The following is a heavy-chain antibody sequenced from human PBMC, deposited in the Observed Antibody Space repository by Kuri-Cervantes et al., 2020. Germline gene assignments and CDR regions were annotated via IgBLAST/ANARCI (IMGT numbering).Heavy chain of an antibody. CDR2: IYHSGST. Sequence: SETLSLTCTVSGYSISSGYYWGWIRQPPGKGLEWIGSIYHSGSTYYNPSLKSRVTISVDTSKNQFSLKLSSVTAADTAVYYCARVTVTTIASFDYWGQGNLVTVSS. D-gene: IGHD4-17*01. CDR3: ARVTVTTIASFDY. J-gene: IGHJ4*02. V-gene: IGHV4-38-2*02. CDR1: GYSISSGYY.